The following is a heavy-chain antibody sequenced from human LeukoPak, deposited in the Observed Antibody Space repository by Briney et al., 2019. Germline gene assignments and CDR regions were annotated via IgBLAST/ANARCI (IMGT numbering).Heavy chain of an antibody. V-gene: IGHV3-11*01. Sequence: SGGSLRLSCAASGFTFSDYYMSWIRQAPGKGLEWVSYISSSGSTIYYADSVRGRFTISRDNAKNSLYLQMNSLRAEDTAVYYCARLLGGPTGPMIVVVLGRYWGQGTLVTVSS. CDR3: ARLLGGPTGPMIVVVLGRY. CDR1: GFTFSDYY. J-gene: IGHJ4*02. CDR2: ISSSGSTI. D-gene: IGHD3-22*01.